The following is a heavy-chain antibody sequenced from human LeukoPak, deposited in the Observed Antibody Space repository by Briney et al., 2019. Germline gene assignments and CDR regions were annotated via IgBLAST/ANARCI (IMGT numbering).Heavy chain of an antibody. CDR3: ARDTTVVTRGEVRRAFDI. Sequence: PSETLSLTCTVSGYSISSGYYWGWIRQPPGKGLEWIGSIYRSGSTYYNPSLKSRVTISVDTSKNQFSLKLSSVTAADTAVYYCARDTTVVTRGEVRRAFDIWGQGTMVTVSS. CDR2: IYRSGST. CDR1: GYSISSGYY. V-gene: IGHV4-38-2*02. J-gene: IGHJ3*02. D-gene: IGHD4-23*01.